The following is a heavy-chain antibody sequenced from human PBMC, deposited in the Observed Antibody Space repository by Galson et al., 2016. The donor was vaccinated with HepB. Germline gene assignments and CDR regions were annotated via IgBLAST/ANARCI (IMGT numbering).Heavy chain of an antibody. Sequence: SETLSLTCGVSGGSISSTNWWSWVRQPPGKGLEWIGEIYHTGSTNYNPSLKSRVTISVDKAKNQFSLKLTSVTAADTAVYSCARRGVWGSRYYFDNWGQGTLVTVSS. CDR1: GGSISSTNW. V-gene: IGHV4-4*02. D-gene: IGHD3-16*01. J-gene: IGHJ4*02. CDR2: IYHTGST. CDR3: ARRGVWGSRYYFDN.